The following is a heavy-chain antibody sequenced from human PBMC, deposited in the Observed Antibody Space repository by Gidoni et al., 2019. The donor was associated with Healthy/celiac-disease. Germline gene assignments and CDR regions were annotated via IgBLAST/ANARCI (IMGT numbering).Heavy chain of an antibody. D-gene: IGHD3-3*01. CDR3: ARESGFWSGYPAGGYFDY. J-gene: IGHJ4*02. CDR1: AFTFRSYA. V-gene: IGHV3-30-3*01. Sequence: QVQPVASGGVVVPPGRSLRLSGAASAFTFRSYARNWVRQAPGTGLEWVAVISYDGSNKYYAESVKGRFTIARDNSKNTLYLQMNSLRAEDTAVYYCARESGFWSGYPAGGYFDYWGQGTLVTVSS. CDR2: ISYDGSNK.